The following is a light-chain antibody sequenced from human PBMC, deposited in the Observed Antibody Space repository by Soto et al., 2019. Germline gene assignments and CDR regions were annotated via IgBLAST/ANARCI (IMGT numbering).Light chain of an antibody. CDR1: SSNIGSNY. Sequence: QSVLTQPPSASGTPGQRVTISCSGSSSNIGSNYVYWYQQLPGTAPKLLIYRNNQRPSGVPDRFSGSKSGTSASLAISGLRSEDEADYYCAAWDDSLSVPWVFGGGTKVTVL. V-gene: IGLV1-47*01. CDR2: RNN. J-gene: IGLJ3*02. CDR3: AAWDDSLSVPWV.